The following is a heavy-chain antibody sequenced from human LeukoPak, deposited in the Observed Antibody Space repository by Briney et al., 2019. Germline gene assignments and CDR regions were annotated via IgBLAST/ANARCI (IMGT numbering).Heavy chain of an antibody. D-gene: IGHD2-21*01. CDR1: GFTFSSYA. CDR2: ISYDGSNK. V-gene: IGHV3-30*04. J-gene: IGHJ6*02. CDR3: ASMVFPLQGSLYCGGDCYYYGMDV. Sequence: GGSLRLSCAASGFTFSSYAMHWVRQAPGKGLEWVAVISYDGSNKYYADSVKGRFTISRDNSKNTLYLQMNSLRAEDTAVYYCASMVFPLQGSLYCGGDCYYYGMDVWGQGTTVTVSS.